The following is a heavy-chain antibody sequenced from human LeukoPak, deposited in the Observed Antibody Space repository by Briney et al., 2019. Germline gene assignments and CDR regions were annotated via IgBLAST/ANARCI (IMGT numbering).Heavy chain of an antibody. V-gene: IGHV3-48*03. J-gene: IGHJ3*02. CDR2: ISSSGSTI. CDR3: ARDPTGYCSGGSCDDAFDI. D-gene: IGHD2-15*01. Sequence: PGGSLRLSCAASGFTFSSYEMNWVRQAPGKGLEWVSYISSSGSTIYYADSVKGRFTISRDNSKNTLYLQMNSLRAEDTAVYYCARDPTGYCSGGSCDDAFDIWGQGTMVTVSS. CDR1: GFTFSSYE.